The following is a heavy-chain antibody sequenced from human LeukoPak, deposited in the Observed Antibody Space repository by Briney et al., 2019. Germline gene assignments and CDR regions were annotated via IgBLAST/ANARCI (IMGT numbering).Heavy chain of an antibody. J-gene: IGHJ6*02. V-gene: IGHV4-34*01. CDR2: INHSGST. CDR1: GGSFSGYY. CDR3: ARVGHYYYYGMDV. Sequence: SETLSLTCAVYGGSFSGYYWSWIRQPPGKGLEWIGEINHSGSTNYNPSLKSRVTISVDTSKNQFSLKLSSATAADTAVYYCARVGHYYYYGMDVWGQGTTVTVSS.